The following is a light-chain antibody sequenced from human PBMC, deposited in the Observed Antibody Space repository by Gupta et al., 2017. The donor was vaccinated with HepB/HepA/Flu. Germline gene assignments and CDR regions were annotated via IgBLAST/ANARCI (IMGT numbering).Light chain of an antibody. Sequence: ELLLTQSPATLSLSPGERATLSCRASQSVSSYLAWYQQKPGQAPRLLIYDASTRATGIPARFSGSGSGTDFTLTISSLEPEDFAVYYCQQRSKWPFTFGPGTKVDIK. CDR3: QQRSKWPFT. CDR2: DAS. CDR1: QSVSSY. V-gene: IGKV3-11*01. J-gene: IGKJ3*01.